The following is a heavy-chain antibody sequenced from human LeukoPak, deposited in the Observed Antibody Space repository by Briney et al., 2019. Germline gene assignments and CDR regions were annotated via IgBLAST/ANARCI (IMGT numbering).Heavy chain of an antibody. CDR2: ISTSSSYT. J-gene: IGHJ4*02. CDR1: GFTFSDHY. Sequence: GGSLRLSCAASGFTFSDHYMSWIRQAPGKGLEWVSYISTSSSYTNYADSVKGRFTISRDNAKNSLYLQMSSLRAEDTAVYYCAKDDSMVREVTQFGYWGQGTLVTVSS. CDR3: AKDDSMVREVTQFGY. V-gene: IGHV3-11*05. D-gene: IGHD3-10*01.